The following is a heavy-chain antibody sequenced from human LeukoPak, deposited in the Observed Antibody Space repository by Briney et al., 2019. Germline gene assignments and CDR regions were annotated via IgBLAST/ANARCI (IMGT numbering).Heavy chain of an antibody. CDR3: ARVLSYFGSGSYPAY. V-gene: IGHV3-23*01. D-gene: IGHD3-10*01. J-gene: IGHJ4*02. Sequence: PGGSLRLSCAASGFTFNTCAMSWVRQAPGKGLEWVSSINGGGADTYYTDSVKGRFTISRDNSKNTVYLQMNSLTADDTAVYYCARVLSYFGSGSYPAYWGQGTLVTVSS. CDR1: GFTFNTCA. CDR2: INGGGADT.